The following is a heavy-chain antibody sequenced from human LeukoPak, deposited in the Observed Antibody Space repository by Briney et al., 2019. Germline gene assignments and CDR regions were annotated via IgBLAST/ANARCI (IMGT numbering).Heavy chain of an antibody. CDR1: GFTFSSYW. CDR3: ARDLSGEGGYYDILTGYFDY. J-gene: IGHJ4*02. Sequence: PGGSLRLSCAASGFTFSSYWMSWVRQAPGKGLEWVANIKQDGSEKYYVDSVKGRFTISRDNAKNSLYLQMNGLRAEDTAVYYCARDLSGEGGYYDILTGYFDYWGQGTLVTVSS. V-gene: IGHV3-7*01. D-gene: IGHD3-9*01. CDR2: IKQDGSEK.